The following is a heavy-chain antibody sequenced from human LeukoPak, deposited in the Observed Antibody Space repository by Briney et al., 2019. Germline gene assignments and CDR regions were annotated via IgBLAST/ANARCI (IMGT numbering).Heavy chain of an antibody. CDR2: IWYDGSNK. Sequence: GGSLRLSCAASGFTFSSYGMDWVRQAPGEGLEWVAVIWYDGSNKYYADSVKGRFTISRDNSKNTLYLQMNSLRAEDTAVYYCAKNGKYYDILTGYYLDDYWGQGALVTVSS. CDR1: GFTFSSYG. J-gene: IGHJ4*02. V-gene: IGHV3-33*06. CDR3: AKNGKYYDILTGYYLDDY. D-gene: IGHD3-9*01.